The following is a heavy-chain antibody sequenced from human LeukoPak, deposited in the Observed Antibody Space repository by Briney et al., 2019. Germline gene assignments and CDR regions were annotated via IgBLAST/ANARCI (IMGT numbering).Heavy chain of an antibody. V-gene: IGHV4-59*06. J-gene: IGHJ4*02. CDR1: GGSISSYY. D-gene: IGHD3/OR15-3a*01. CDR2: IYYSGST. Sequence: ASETLSLTCTVSGGSISSYYWSWIRQPPGKGLEWIGYIYYSGSTYCNPSLKSRITISVDTSKNQFSLKLSSVTAADTAVYYCARALGTGVYYFDYWGQGTLVTVSS. CDR3: ARALGTGVYYFDY.